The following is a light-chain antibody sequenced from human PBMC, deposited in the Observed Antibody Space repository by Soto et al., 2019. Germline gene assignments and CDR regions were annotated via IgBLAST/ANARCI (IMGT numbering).Light chain of an antibody. CDR2: DNN. V-gene: IGLV1-40*01. CDR1: SSNIGTGYD. Sequence: QSVLTQPPSVSGAPGQRVTISCTGSSSNIGTGYDVHWYQQLPGTAPKLLIYDNNNRPSGVPDRFSGSKSGTSVSLAITGLHAEDEDDYYCQSYDSSRTLVFGGGTKVTVL. J-gene: IGLJ2*01. CDR3: QSYDSSRTLV.